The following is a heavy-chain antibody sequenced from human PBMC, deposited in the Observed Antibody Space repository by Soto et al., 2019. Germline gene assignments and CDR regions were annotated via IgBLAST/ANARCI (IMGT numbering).Heavy chain of an antibody. CDR2: ISSNGSTI. CDR3: ARAADFWSGGGCRPFDY. V-gene: IGHV3-11*01. Sequence: QVQLVESGGGLVKPGGSLRLSCAASGFTFSDYYMSWIRQAPGKGLEWVSYISSNGSTIYYADSVKGRFTISRDNAKNHLHLQMNSLRAEDAAVYYCARAADFWSGGGCRPFDYWGQGTLVTVSS. CDR1: GFTFSDYY. D-gene: IGHD3-3*01. J-gene: IGHJ4*02.